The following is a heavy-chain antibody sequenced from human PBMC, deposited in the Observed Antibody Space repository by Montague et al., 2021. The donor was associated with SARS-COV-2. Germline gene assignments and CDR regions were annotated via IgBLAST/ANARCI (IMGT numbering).Heavy chain of an antibody. J-gene: IGHJ4*02. V-gene: IGHV4-31*03. Sequence: TLSLTCTVSGGSISSGGYYWSWIRQHPGKGLEWIGYMYYSGSTYYNPSLQSRVSLSVDTSKNQFSLKLSSVTAADTAVYYCARGRGHTIFGVVGLVDYWGQGTLVTVSS. CDR3: ARGRGHTIFGVVGLVDY. CDR2: MYYSGST. CDR1: GGSISSGGYY. D-gene: IGHD3-3*01.